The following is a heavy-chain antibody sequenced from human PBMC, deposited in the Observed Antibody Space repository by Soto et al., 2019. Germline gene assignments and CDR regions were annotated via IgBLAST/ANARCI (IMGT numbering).Heavy chain of an antibody. CDR1: GFTFSSYA. D-gene: IGHD3-22*01. Sequence: EVQLLESGGGLVQPGGSLRLSCAASGFTFSSYAMSWVRQAPGKGLEWVSAISGSGGSTYYADSVKGRFTISRDNSKNTLYLQMNSLRAEDTAVYYCARAPKLYYYDSSGYYPYWYFDLWGRGTLVTVSS. V-gene: IGHV3-23*01. J-gene: IGHJ2*01. CDR2: ISGSGGST. CDR3: ARAPKLYYYDSSGYYPYWYFDL.